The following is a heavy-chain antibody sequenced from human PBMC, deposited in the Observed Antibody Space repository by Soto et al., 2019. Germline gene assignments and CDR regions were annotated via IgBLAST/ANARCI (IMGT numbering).Heavy chain of an antibody. J-gene: IGHJ2*01. Sequence: TLSLTCTVSGGSISSGGYYWSWIRQHPGKGLEWIGYIYYSGSTYYNPSLKSRVTISVDTSKNQFSLKLSSVTAADTAVYYCARGGRFENWYFDLWGRGTLVTVSS. V-gene: IGHV4-31*03. CDR2: IYYSGST. D-gene: IGHD1-26*01. CDR1: GGSISSGGYY. CDR3: ARGGRFENWYFDL.